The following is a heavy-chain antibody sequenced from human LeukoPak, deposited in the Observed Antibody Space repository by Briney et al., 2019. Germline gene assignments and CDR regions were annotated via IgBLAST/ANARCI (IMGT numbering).Heavy chain of an antibody. Sequence: SETLSLTCSVSGGSISSYYWSWIRQPPGKGLEWIGYMHYSGSTNYKPSLRSRVTISLDTSKNQFSLKLSSVTAADTAVYFCARVNKIWEYFDYWGRGTLVTVSS. CDR2: MHYSGST. V-gene: IGHV4-59*01. D-gene: IGHD1-26*01. CDR3: ARVNKIWEYFDY. J-gene: IGHJ4*02. CDR1: GGSISSYY.